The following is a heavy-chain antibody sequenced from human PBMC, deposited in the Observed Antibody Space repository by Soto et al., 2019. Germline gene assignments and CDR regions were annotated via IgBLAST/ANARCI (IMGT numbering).Heavy chain of an antibody. CDR3: ARRNSGLYFDL. CDR1: GFTFSSYA. V-gene: IGHV3-23*01. Sequence: EVQLLESGGGLVQPGGSLRLSCAASGFTFSSYAMTWVRQAPGKGLEWVSAISGSGDSTYYAASVRGRFTISRDNSKNTLYLQMNSLRAEDTAVYYCARRNSGLYFDLWGRGTLVTVSS. D-gene: IGHD4-4*01. CDR2: ISGSGDST. J-gene: IGHJ2*01.